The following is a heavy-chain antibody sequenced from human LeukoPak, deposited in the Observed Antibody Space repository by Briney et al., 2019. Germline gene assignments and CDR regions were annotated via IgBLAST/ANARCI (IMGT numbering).Heavy chain of an antibody. CDR1: GGSISSYY. J-gene: IGHJ6*02. V-gene: IGHV4-59*08. CDR2: IYYSGST. CDR3: ARQYYYSSHLDV. Sequence: PSETLSLTCTVSGGSISSYYWSWIRQPPGKGLEWIGYIYYSGSTNYNPSLKSRVTISVDTSKNQFSLKLSSVAAADTAVYYCARQYYYSSHLDVWGQGTTVTVSS.